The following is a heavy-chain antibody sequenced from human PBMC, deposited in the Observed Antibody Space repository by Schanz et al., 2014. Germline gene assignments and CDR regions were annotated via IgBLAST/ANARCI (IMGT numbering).Heavy chain of an antibody. CDR1: GFPFSDYF. CDR2: IGNGGVTI. D-gene: IGHD3-10*01. CDR3: ARIGGSDFDY. J-gene: IGHJ4*02. Sequence: QVQLVDSGGGLGKPGGSLRLSCTASGFPFSDYFMAWIRQPPGRGLEWVSYIGNGGVTIYYADSVKGRFTISRDNSKTSLYLQMNSLRAEDTAVYYCARIGGSDFDYWAQGTLVTVSS. V-gene: IGHV3-11*01.